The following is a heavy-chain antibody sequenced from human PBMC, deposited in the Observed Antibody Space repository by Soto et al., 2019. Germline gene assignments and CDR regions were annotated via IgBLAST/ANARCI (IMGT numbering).Heavy chain of an antibody. D-gene: IGHD6-19*01. CDR2: FDPEGGET. CDR3: ATRSVVAVAGTDRYFDY. J-gene: IGHJ4*02. CDR1: GYTLTELS. Sequence: ASVKVSCKVSGYTLTELSMHWVRQAPGKGLEWMGGFDPEGGETIYAQKFQGRVTMTGDTSTDTAYMELSSLRSEDTAVYYCATRSVVAVAGTDRYFDYWGQGTLVTVSS. V-gene: IGHV1-24*01.